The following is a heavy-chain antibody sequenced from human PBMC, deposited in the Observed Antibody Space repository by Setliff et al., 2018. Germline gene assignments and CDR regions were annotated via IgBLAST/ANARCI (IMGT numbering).Heavy chain of an antibody. D-gene: IGHD2-2*01. V-gene: IGHV3-21*01. CDR3: ARAHSSTLSVHDY. J-gene: IGHJ4*02. CDR1: GFTFSSYG. CDR2: ISSSSSYI. Sequence: GGSLRLSCAASGFTFSSYGMHWVRQAPGKGLEWVSSISSSSSYIYYADSVKGRFTISRDNAKNTLYLQMNSLRAEDTAVYYCARAHSSTLSVHDYWGQGTLVTVSS.